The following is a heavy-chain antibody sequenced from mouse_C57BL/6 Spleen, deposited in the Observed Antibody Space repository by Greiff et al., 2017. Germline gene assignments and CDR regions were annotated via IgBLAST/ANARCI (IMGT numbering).Heavy chain of an antibody. CDR3: ARQQPGTGTFAY. Sequence: EVQRVESGGGLVKPGGSLKLSCAASGFTFSSYTMSWVRQTPEKRLEWVATISGGGGNTYYPDSVKGRFTISRDNAKNTLYLQMSSLRSEDTALYYCARQQPGTGTFAYWGQGTLVTVSA. J-gene: IGHJ3*01. V-gene: IGHV5-9*01. D-gene: IGHD4-1*01. CDR1: GFTFSSYT. CDR2: ISGGGGNT.